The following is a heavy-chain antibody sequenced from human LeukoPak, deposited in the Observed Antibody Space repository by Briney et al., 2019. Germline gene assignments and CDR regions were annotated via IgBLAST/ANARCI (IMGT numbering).Heavy chain of an antibody. D-gene: IGHD2-2*01. CDR1: GFTFSSYA. J-gene: IGHJ4*02. CDR2: ISYDGSNK. V-gene: IGHV3-30-3*01. Sequence: GRSLRLSCAASGFTFSSYAVHWVRQAPGKGLEWVAVISYDGSNKYYADSVKGRFTISRDNSKNTLYLQMNSLRAEDTAVYYCAGSYCSSTSCYLSYWGQGTLVTVSS. CDR3: AGSYCSSTSCYLSY.